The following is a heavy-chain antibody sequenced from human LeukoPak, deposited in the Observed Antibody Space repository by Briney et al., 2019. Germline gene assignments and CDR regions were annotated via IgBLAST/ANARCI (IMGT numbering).Heavy chain of an antibody. V-gene: IGHV3-21*01. CDR2: ISSSSSYI. J-gene: IGHJ6*03. D-gene: IGHD6-13*01. CDR1: GFTFSSYS. CDR3: ARSIAAAGTFGVGHDYYYYYMDV. Sequence: PGGSLRLSCAASGFTFSSYSINWVRQAPGRGLEWVSSISSSSSYIYYADSVKGRFTISRDNAKNSLYLQMNSLRAEDTAVYYCARSIAAAGTFGVGHDYYYYYMDVWGKGTTVTVSS.